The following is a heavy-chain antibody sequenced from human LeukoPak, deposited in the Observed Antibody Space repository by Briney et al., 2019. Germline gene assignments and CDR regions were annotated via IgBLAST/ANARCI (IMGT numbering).Heavy chain of an antibody. CDR2: INPNSGGT. Sequence: ASVKVSCKASGYTFTGYYIHWVRQAPGQGLEWMGWINPNSGGTNYAQKFRGRVTMTRDTSISTAYMELSRLRSDDTALYYCARTNWNNYYFDYWGQGTLVTVSS. D-gene: IGHD1-20*01. J-gene: IGHJ4*02. V-gene: IGHV1-2*02. CDR3: ARTNWNNYYFDY. CDR1: GYTFTGYY.